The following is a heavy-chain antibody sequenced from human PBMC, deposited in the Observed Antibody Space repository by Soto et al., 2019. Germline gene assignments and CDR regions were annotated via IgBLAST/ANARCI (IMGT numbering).Heavy chain of an antibody. V-gene: IGHV1-69*06. J-gene: IGHJ6*02. CDR2: IIPIFGTA. CDR3: ARETGYTSGGSSYYSGMDV. CDR1: GGTFSSYA. Sequence: QVQLVQSGAEVKKPGSSVKVSCKASGGTFSSYAISWVRQAPGQGLEWMGGIIPIFGTANYAQKFQGRVTITADKPTSTAYRERSSLRSENTAVYYCARETGYTSGGSSYYSGMDVWGQGTTFTASS. D-gene: IGHD6-19*01.